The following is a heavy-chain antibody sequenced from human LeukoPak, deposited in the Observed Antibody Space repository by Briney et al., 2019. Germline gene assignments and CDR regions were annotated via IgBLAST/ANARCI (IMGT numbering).Heavy chain of an antibody. V-gene: IGHV4-34*01. CDR2: INHSGST. CDR3: ARGRGFGELLDNWFDP. CDR1: GGSFSGYY. J-gene: IGHJ5*02. D-gene: IGHD3-10*01. Sequence: PSETLSLTCAVYGGSFSGYYWSWIRQPPGKGLEWIGEINHSGSTNYNPSLKSRVTISVDTSKNQFSLKLSSVTAADTAVYYCARGRGFGELLDNWFDPWGQGTLVTVSS.